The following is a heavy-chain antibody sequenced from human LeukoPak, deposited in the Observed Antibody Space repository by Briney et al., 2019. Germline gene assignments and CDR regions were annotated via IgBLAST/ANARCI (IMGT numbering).Heavy chain of an antibody. CDR3: GREDATMSIDY. D-gene: IGHD5-18*01. V-gene: IGHV4-31*03. CDR1: GGSISSGGYY. Sequence: PSETLSLTCSVSGGSISSGGYYWSWIRQHPGKALEWIGYIHYSGSTYYNPSLKSRITISVDTSKNQFSLKLSSVTAADTAVYYCGREDATMSIDYWGQGTPVTVSS. CDR2: IHYSGST. J-gene: IGHJ4*02.